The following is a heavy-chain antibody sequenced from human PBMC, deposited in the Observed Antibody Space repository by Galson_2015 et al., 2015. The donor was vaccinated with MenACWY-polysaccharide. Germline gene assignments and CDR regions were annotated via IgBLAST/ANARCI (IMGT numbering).Heavy chain of an antibody. CDR2: ISGSGANT. Sequence: SLRLACAASGFTFSSYIMSWVRQAPGKGLEWVSDISGSGANTYYTDSVRGRFTISRDNSRNTLYLQMSSLTVEDTAVYYCANASQGGTAHRARDYWGQGTLVTVSS. V-gene: IGHV3-23*01. D-gene: IGHD3-16*01. J-gene: IGHJ4*02. CDR3: ANASQGGTAHRARDY. CDR1: GFTFSSYI.